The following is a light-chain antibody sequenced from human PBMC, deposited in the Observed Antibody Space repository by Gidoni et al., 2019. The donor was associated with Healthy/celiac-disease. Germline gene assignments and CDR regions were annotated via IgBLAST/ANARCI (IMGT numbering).Light chain of an antibody. CDR1: SSNIGNNY. V-gene: IGLV1-51*01. CDR3: GTWDSSLSAPKAV. Sequence: QSVLTQPPSVSAAPGHKVTISCSGSSSNIGNNYVSWYQQLPGTAPKLLIYDNNKRPSGIPDRFSGSKSGTSATLGITGLQTGDEADYYCGTWDSSLSAPKAVFGGGTQLTVL. J-gene: IGLJ7*01. CDR2: DNN.